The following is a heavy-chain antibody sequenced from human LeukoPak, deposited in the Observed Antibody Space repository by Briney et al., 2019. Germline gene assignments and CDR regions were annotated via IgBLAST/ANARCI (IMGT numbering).Heavy chain of an antibody. CDR1: GFTFTSSA. D-gene: IGHD1-14*01. Sequence: SVKVSCKASGFTFTSSAMQWVRQARGQRLEWIGWIVVGSGNTNSAQKFQERVTITRDMSTSTAYMELSGLRSEDTAVYYCARYPDGISSIEGFDYWGQGTLVTVSS. V-gene: IGHV1-58*02. CDR3: ARYPDGISSIEGFDY. J-gene: IGHJ4*02. CDR2: IVVGSGNT.